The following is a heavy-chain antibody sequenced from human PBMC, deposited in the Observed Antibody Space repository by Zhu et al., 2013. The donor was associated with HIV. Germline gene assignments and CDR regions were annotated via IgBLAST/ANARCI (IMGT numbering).Heavy chain of an antibody. V-gene: IGHV1-2*02. Sequence: QVQLVQSGAEVKKPGVSVKVSCKTSGYTFTDNYMHWVRQAPGQGLEWMGWINPNSGGTNYAQKFQGRVTMTRDTSISTAYMELSRLRSDDTAVYYCARGGRSTSPSRGLDVVGPRDHGSPSP. J-gene: IGHJ6*02. D-gene: IGHD2-2*01. CDR1: GYTFTDNY. CDR2: INPNSGGT. CDR3: ARGGRSTSPSRGLDV.